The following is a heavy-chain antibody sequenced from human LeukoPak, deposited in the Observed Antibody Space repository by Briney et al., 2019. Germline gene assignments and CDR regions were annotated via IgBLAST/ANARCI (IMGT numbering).Heavy chain of an antibody. J-gene: IGHJ5*02. CDR2: ISGSGGST. CDR1: GFTFSSYA. V-gene: IGHV3-23*01. D-gene: IGHD3-10*01. Sequence: GGSLRLSCAASGFTFSSYAMSWVRQAPGKGLEWVSAISGSGGSTYYADSVKGRFTISRDNSKNTLYLQMNSLRAEDTAVYYCAKDSRYYYGSGSSFDPWGQGTLVTVSS. CDR3: AKDSRYYYGSGSSFDP.